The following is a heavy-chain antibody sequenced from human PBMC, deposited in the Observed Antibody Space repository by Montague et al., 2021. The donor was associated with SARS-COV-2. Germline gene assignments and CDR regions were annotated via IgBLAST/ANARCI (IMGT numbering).Heavy chain of an antibody. Sequence: SETLSLTCTVSGYSINSNYYWGWIRQPPGKGLEWIGCSYHSGTTHYHPSLKSRVTISLDTSSNHFSLKVTSVTAADTAVYYCARAPYYGPGKPYQFDYWGRGTLVTVSS. D-gene: IGHD3-10*01. J-gene: IGHJ4*02. V-gene: IGHV4-38-2*02. CDR3: ARAPYYGPGKPYQFDY. CDR2: SYHSGTT. CDR1: GYSINSNYY.